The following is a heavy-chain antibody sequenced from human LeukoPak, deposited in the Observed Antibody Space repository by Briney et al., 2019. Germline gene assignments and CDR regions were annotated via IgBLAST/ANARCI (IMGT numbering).Heavy chain of an antibody. CDR2: ISASGGST. Sequence: GGTLRLSCAASGFTFSSYGMSWVRQAPGKGLEWVSAISASGGSTYYADSVKGRFTISRDNSKNTLYLQMNSLRAEDTAVYYCARAGRGYYDSSGYYAVSMDWFDPWGQGTLVTVSS. V-gene: IGHV3-23*01. CDR1: GFTFSSYG. D-gene: IGHD3-22*01. J-gene: IGHJ5*02. CDR3: ARAGRGYYDSSGYYAVSMDWFDP.